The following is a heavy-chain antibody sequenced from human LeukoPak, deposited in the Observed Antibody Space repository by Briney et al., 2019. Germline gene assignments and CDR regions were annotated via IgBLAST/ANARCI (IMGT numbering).Heavy chain of an antibody. CDR1: GFTFSRYS. CDR3: ARAASNVETYYYDSSGYYEIDY. V-gene: IGHV3-48*01. D-gene: IGHD3-22*01. J-gene: IGHJ4*02. Sequence: GGSLRLSCAASGFTFSRYSMNWVRQAPGKGLEWVSYISSSSSIYYADSVKGRFTISRDNAKNSLYLQMNSLRSDDTAVYYCARAASNVETYYYDSSGYYEIDYWGQGTLVTVSS. CDR2: ISSSSSI.